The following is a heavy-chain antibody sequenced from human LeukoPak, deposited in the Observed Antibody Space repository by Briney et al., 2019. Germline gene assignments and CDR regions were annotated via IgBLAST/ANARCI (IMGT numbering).Heavy chain of an antibody. V-gene: IGHV4-59*01. D-gene: IGHD3-16*01. CDR2: IYYSGST. J-gene: IGHJ4*02. CDR3: ARFPFTGDLDY. CDR1: GGSISSYH. Sequence: PSETLSLTCTVSGGSISSYHWSWIRQPPGKGLEWIGYIYYSGSTNYNPSLKSRVTISVDTSKNQFSLKLSSVTAADTAVYYCARFPFTGDLDYWGQGTLVTVSS.